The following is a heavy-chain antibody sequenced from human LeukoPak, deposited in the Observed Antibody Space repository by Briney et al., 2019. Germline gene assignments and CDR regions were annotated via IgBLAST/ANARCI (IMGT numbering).Heavy chain of an antibody. CDR3: ASSASGSYLLGY. CDR2: INPNSGGT. D-gene: IGHD3-10*01. V-gene: IGHV1-2*02. J-gene: IGHJ4*02. CDR1: GYTFTGYY. Sequence: GASVKVSCKASGYTFTGYYMHWARQAPGQGLEWMGWINPNSGGTNYAQKFQGRVTMTRDTSISTVYMELSSLRSEDTAVYYCASSASGSYLLGYWGQGTLVTVSS.